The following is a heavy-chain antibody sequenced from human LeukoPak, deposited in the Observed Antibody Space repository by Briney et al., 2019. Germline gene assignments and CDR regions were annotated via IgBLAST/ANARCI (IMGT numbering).Heavy chain of an antibody. CDR1: GYTFTSYA. V-gene: IGHV1-3*03. D-gene: IGHD5-12*01. Sequence: ASVKVSCKASGYTFTSYAMHWVRQAPGQRLEWMGWINAGNGNTKYSQELQGRVTITRDTSASTAYMELSSLRSEDMAVYYCAREKSAVGYSGYEINWFDPWGQGTLVTVSS. CDR3: AREKSAVGYSGYEINWFDP. J-gene: IGHJ5*02. CDR2: INAGNGNT.